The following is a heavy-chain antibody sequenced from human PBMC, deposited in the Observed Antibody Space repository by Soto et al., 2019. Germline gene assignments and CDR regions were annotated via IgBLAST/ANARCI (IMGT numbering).Heavy chain of an antibody. Sequence: QVQLVESGGGVVQPGRSLRLSCAASGFTFSSYGMHWVRQAPGKGLEWVAVIWYDGSNKYYADSVKGRFTISRDNSKNTLYLQMNSLRAEDAAVSYCARDPEGDYGYYYGMDVWGQGTTVTVSS. J-gene: IGHJ6*02. CDR3: ARDPEGDYGYYYGMDV. CDR1: GFTFSSYG. CDR2: IWYDGSNK. V-gene: IGHV3-33*01. D-gene: IGHD4-17*01.